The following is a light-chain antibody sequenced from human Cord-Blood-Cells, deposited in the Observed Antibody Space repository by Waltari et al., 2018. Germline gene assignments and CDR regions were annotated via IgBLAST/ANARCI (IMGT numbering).Light chain of an antibody. CDR1: SSDVGGSNF. V-gene: IGLV2-14*01. Sequence: QSALTQPPSVSGSPGQSITISCPGTSSDVGGSNFVSWYQQHPGKAPKLMIYDVRNRPSGVPNRFSGSKSGNTASLTISGIQAEDEADYYCSSYTSSSTNYVFGTGTKVTVL. CDR2: DVR. J-gene: IGLJ1*01. CDR3: SSYTSSSTNYV.